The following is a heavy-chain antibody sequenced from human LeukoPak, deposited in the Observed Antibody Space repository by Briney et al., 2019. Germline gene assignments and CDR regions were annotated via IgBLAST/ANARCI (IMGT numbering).Heavy chain of an antibody. CDR3: ARDLGHERRGGFFES. V-gene: IGHV4-4*07. D-gene: IGHD1-1*01. CDR1: GGSISSDY. J-gene: IGHJ4*02. Sequence: PSETLSLTCTVSGGSISSDYWNWIRQPAGKGLEFIGRIHVSGVTNYSPSLGCRVTMSVDRSKNQFSLNLNSVTAADTAVYYCARDLGHERRGGFFESWGQGTLVTVSS. CDR2: IHVSGVT.